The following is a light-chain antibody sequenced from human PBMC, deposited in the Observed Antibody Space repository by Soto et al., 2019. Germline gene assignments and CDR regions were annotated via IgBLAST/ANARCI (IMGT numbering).Light chain of an antibody. CDR3: QQYNSYPYT. V-gene: IGKV1-5*01. J-gene: IGKJ2*01. Sequence: DIKMTQSPSTLSASVGDRVTITCRASQSISSWLAWYQQKPGKAPKLLIYDASSLESGVPSRFSGSGSGTEFTLTISSLQPDDFATYYCQQYNSYPYTFGQGTKVDIK. CDR1: QSISSW. CDR2: DAS.